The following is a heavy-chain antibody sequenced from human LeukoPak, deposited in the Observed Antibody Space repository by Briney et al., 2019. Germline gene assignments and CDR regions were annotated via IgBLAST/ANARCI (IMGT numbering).Heavy chain of an antibody. V-gene: IGHV4-34*01. Sequence: SETLSLTCAVYGGSLSYYYWSWIRQSPEKGLEWIGEINRSGSTNYNPSLKSRISISVDTSKNQFSLKLSSVTAADTAVYYCARGGFYCGDDCYVDYWGQGTLVTVSS. CDR3: ARGGFYCGDDCYVDY. J-gene: IGHJ4*02. CDR1: GGSLSYYY. D-gene: IGHD2-21*02. CDR2: INRSGST.